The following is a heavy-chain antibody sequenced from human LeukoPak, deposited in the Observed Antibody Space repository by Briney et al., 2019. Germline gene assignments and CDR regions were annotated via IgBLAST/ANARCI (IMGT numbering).Heavy chain of an antibody. CDR3: ARDRRNGDYFDY. CDR2: ISACNGNT. J-gene: IGHJ4*02. CDR1: GYTFTSYG. D-gene: IGHD2-8*01. V-gene: IGHV1-18*01. Sequence: ASVKVSCKASGYTFTSYGIGWVRQAPGHGLEWMGWISACNGNTNYAQKLQGRVTMTTDTSTSTAYMELRSLRSDDTAVYYCARDRRNGDYFDYWGQGTLVTVSS.